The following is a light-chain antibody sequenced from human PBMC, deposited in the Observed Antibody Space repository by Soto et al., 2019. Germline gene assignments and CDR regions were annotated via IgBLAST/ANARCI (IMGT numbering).Light chain of an antibody. CDR1: QSLLHSNGYNY. V-gene: IGKV2-28*01. J-gene: IGKJ4*01. CDR2: LGS. CDR3: MQALQTPT. Sequence: DIVMTPSPLSLPVTPGEPASISCRSSQSLLHSNGYNYLDWYLQKTGQSPQLLIYLGSNRASGVPDRFSGSGSGTDFTLKISRVEAEDVGVYYCMQALQTPTFGGGTKVEIK.